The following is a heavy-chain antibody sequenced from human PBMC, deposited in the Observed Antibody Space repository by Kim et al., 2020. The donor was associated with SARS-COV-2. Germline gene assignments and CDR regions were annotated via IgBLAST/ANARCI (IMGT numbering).Heavy chain of an antibody. Sequence: SETLSLTCDVSGGSFSDYEWTWIRRPPTKGLEWIGEITHSGRTTYNPSLKSRLTFSVDTAKNQFSLRLSSVTVADTAVYYCARGTRFSYYYAMDVWGQGTTVTVSS. CDR3: ARGTRFSYYYAMDV. J-gene: IGHJ6*02. V-gene: IGHV4-34*01. CDR2: ITHSGRT. CDR1: GGSFSDYE.